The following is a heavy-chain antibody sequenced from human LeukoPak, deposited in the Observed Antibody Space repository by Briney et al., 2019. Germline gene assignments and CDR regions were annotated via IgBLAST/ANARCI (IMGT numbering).Heavy chain of an antibody. CDR2: INPNSGGT. D-gene: IGHD6-19*01. V-gene: IGHV1-2*02. CDR3: ATPGEWLVRTHYFDY. Sequence: ASVKVPCKASGYTFTGYYMHWVRQAPGQGLEWMGWINPNSGGTNYAQKFQGRVTMTRDTSISTAYMELSRLRSDDTAVYYCATPGEWLVRTHYFDYWGQGTLVTVSS. J-gene: IGHJ4*02. CDR1: GYTFTGYY.